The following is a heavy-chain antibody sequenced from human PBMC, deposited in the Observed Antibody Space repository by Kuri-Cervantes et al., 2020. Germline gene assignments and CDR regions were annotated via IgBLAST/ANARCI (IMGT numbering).Heavy chain of an antibody. CDR2: IWYDGSNK. CDR1: GFTFSSYG. D-gene: IGHD5-12*01. V-gene: IGHV3-33*01. J-gene: IGHJ4*02. Sequence: GESLKISCAASGFTFSSYGMHWVRQAPGKGLEWVAVIWYDGSNKYYADSVKGRFTISRDNSKNTLYLQMNSLRPEDTAVYYCARLRSRWLQTFDYWGQGTLVTVSS. CDR3: ARLRSRWLQTFDY.